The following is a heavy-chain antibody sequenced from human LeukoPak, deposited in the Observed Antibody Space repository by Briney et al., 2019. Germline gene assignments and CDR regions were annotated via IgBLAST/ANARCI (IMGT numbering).Heavy chain of an antibody. CDR2: IYYSGST. V-gene: IGHV4-39*01. CDR3: ARLNYYDSSGVEAFDI. CDR1: GGSISSSSYY. Sequence: PSETLPLTCTVSGGSISSSSYYWGWIRQPPGKGLEWIGSIYYSGSTYYNPSLKSRVTISVDTSKNQFSLKLSSVTAADTAVYYCARLNYYDSSGVEAFDIWGQGTMVTVSS. D-gene: IGHD3-22*01. J-gene: IGHJ3*02.